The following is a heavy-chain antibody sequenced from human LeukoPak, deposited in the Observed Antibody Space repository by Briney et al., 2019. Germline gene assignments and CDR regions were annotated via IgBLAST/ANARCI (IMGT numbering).Heavy chain of an antibody. J-gene: IGHJ4*02. CDR1: GYTFTSYG. Sequence: ASVKVSCKASGYTFTSYGISWVRQAPGQGLEWMGIINPSGGSTSYAQKFQGRVTMTRDTSTSTVYMELSSLRSEDTAVYYCARDGRPSEYYYDSSGYFDYWGQGTLVTVSS. CDR2: INPSGGST. D-gene: IGHD3-22*01. CDR3: ARDGRPSEYYYDSSGYFDY. V-gene: IGHV1-46*01.